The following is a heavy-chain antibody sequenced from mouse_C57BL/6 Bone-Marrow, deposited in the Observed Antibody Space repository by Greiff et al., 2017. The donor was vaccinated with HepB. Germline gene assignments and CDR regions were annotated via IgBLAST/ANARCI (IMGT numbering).Heavy chain of an antibody. CDR1: GYSFTGYY. V-gene: IGHV1-42*01. CDR3: ARRETWVYYYDYEGWYFDV. CDR2: INPSTGGT. Sequence: EVQLQQSGPELVKPGASVKISCKASGYSFTGYYMNWVKQSPEKSLEWIGEINPSTGGTTYNQKFKAKATLTVDKSSSTAYMQLKSLTAEDSAVYYCARRETWVYYYDYEGWYFDVWGTGTTVTVSS. D-gene: IGHD2-4*01. J-gene: IGHJ1*03.